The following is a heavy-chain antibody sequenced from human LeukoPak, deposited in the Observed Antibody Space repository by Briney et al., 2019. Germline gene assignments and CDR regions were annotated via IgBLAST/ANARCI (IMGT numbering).Heavy chain of an antibody. CDR2: IHYSGRT. CDR1: GDFISLFY. Sequence: PSETLSLTCIVSGDFISLFYWSWIRQPPGKGLEWIGYIHYSGRTNYNPSLKSRVTMSLDTSKNHFSLKLRSVTAADTAVYYCARVSPDTATDYGWFDPWGQGSLVTVSS. D-gene: IGHD5-18*01. CDR3: ARVSPDTATDYGWFDP. V-gene: IGHV4-59*01. J-gene: IGHJ5*02.